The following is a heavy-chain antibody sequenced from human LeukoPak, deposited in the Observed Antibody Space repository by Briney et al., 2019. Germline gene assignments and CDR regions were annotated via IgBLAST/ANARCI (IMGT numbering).Heavy chain of an antibody. CDR3: ASTTCSGGSCYSGYFDY. CDR1: GGSISSGSYY. J-gene: IGHJ4*02. D-gene: IGHD2-15*01. V-gene: IGHV4-61*02. CDR2: IYTSGST. Sequence: SETLSLTCTVSGGSISSGSYYWSWIRQPAGKGLEWIGRIYTSGSTNYNPSLKSRVTISVDTSKNQFSLKLSSVTAADTAVYYCASTTCSGGSCYSGYFDYWGQGTLVTVSS.